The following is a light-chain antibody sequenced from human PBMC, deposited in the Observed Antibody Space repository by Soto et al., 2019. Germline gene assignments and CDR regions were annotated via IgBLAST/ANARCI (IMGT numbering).Light chain of an antibody. Sequence: QSVLTQPASVSGSPGQSITISCTGTSSDVGAYNFVYWYQQHPGKAPKLMIYDVSNRPSGVSNRFSGSKSGNTASLSISGLQAEDEADYYCTSYTGSSTLGVFGGGTKLTVL. CDR2: DVS. CDR1: SSDVGAYNF. V-gene: IGLV2-14*03. CDR3: TSYTGSSTLGV. J-gene: IGLJ2*01.